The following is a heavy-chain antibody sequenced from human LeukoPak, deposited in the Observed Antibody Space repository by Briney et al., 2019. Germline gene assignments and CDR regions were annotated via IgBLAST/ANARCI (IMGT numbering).Heavy chain of an antibody. Sequence: ASVKVSCKVSGYTLTELSMHWVRQAPGKGLEWMGGFDPEDGETIYAQKFQGRVTMTEDTSTDTAYMELSSLRSEDTAVYYCVTDPLLKEQLWFGGPLWYWGQGTLVTVSS. V-gene: IGHV1-24*01. CDR2: FDPEDGET. CDR3: VTDPLLKEQLWFGGPLWY. D-gene: IGHD5-18*01. CDR1: GYTLTELS. J-gene: IGHJ4*02.